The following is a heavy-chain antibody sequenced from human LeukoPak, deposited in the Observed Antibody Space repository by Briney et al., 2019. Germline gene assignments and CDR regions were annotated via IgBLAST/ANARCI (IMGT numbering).Heavy chain of an antibody. V-gene: IGHV4-30-4*01. CDR3: AREGSSGRNY. J-gene: IGHJ4*02. CDR2: IYYSGST. CDR1: GGSISTHY. D-gene: IGHD3-22*01. Sequence: PSETLSLTRTVSGGSISTHYWSWLRQPPGKGLEWIGYIYYSGSTYYNPSLKSRVTISVDTSKNQFSLKLSSVTAADTAVYYCAREGSSGRNYWGQGTLVTVSS.